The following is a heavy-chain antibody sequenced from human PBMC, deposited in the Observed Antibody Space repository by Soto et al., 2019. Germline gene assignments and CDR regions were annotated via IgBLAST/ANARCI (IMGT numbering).Heavy chain of an antibody. Sequence: QVQLVQSGAEVKKPGASVKVSCKASGYTFTHYYIHWVRQAPGQGLEWMGIINPNGGSTTYAQKFRAGFTMSRDTSANTVYMELSSLRSEDAAVYYCANSVNSAMAFDSWGQCTLVPVSS. D-gene: IGHD5-18*01. J-gene: IGHJ4*02. V-gene: IGHV1-46*01. CDR3: ANSVNSAMAFDS. CDR2: INPNGGST. CDR1: GYTFTHYY.